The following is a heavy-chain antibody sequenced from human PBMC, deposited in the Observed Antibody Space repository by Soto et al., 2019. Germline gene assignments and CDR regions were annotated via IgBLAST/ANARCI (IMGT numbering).Heavy chain of an antibody. V-gene: IGHV3-33*03. D-gene: IGHD3-22*01. CDR3: VVDTSGLLDY. CDR2: IWYDGNKK. Sequence: QVHLVESGGGVVQPGRSLRLSCAASGFTFSSNGMHWVRQAPGKGLEWVAVIWYDGNKKYYGDSVRGRFTISRDNSKNTLYLEINSLRAEDTAVYYCVVDTSGLLDYWGQGTQVTVSS. J-gene: IGHJ4*02. CDR1: GFTFSSNG.